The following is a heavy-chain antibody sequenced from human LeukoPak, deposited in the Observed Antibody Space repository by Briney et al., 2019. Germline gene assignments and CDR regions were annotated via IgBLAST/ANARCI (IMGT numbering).Heavy chain of an antibody. CDR3: AKDPDRYIAVAGFDY. Sequence: GGSLRLSCLGSGFTFSTHGMNWVRQAPGKGLEWVSGIGGSSIGHSTHYADSVKGRFTISRDNSKNTLYLQMNSLRAEDTAVYYCAKDPDRYIAVAGFDYWGQGTLVTVSS. J-gene: IGHJ4*02. CDR2: IGGSSIGHST. D-gene: IGHD6-19*01. V-gene: IGHV3-23*01. CDR1: GFTFSTHG.